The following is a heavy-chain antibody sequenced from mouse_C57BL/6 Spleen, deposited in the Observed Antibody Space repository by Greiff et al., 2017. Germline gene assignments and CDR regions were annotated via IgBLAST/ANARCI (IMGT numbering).Heavy chain of an antibody. J-gene: IGHJ4*01. CDR1: GFTFSDYG. D-gene: IGHD2-4*01. CDR2: ISSGSSTI. V-gene: IGHV5-17*01. CDR3: ARPYYYDYDYYAMDY. Sequence: EVKVVESGGGLVKPGGSLKLSCAASGFTFSDYGMHWVRQAPEQGLEWVAYISSGSSTIYYADTVKGRFTISRDNAKNTLFLQMTSLRSEDTAMYYCARPYYYDYDYYAMDYWGQGTSVTVSS.